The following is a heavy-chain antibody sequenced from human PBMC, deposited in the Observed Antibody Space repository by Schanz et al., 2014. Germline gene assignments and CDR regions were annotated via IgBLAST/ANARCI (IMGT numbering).Heavy chain of an antibody. J-gene: IGHJ4*02. CDR2: ISGRDGST. Sequence: EVQLLESGGGLVQPGGSLRLSCAASGFTFSSYAMTWVRQAPGMGLEWVSAISGRDGSTYYADSVRGRFTISRDNSKNTLYLQMNSLRAEDTAVDYCANNWNLAYWGQGTLVTVSS. CDR3: ANNWNLAY. D-gene: IGHD1-20*01. V-gene: IGHV3-23*01. CDR1: GFTFSSYA.